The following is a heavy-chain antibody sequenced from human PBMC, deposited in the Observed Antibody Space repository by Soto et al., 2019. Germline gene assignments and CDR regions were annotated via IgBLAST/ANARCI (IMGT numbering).Heavy chain of an antibody. J-gene: IGHJ6*02. CDR3: ARLPEEWFGEISYYYGMDV. CDR1: GGSITSSSYY. D-gene: IGHD3-10*01. Sequence: SETLSLTCTVSGGSITSSSYYWGWIRQPPGKGLEWIGNIYYSGSTYYNPSLKSRVTISVDTSKNQFSLKLSSVTAADTAVYYCARLPEEWFGEISYYYGMDVWGQGTTVTVSS. V-gene: IGHV4-39*01. CDR2: IYYSGST.